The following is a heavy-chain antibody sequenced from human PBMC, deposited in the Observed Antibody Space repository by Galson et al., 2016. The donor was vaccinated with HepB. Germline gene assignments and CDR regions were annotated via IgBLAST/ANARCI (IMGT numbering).Heavy chain of an antibody. V-gene: IGHV3-72*01. CDR1: GFILSDYY. J-gene: IGHJ4*02. CDR3: TRTGLGDFDY. CDR2: TRNRARSYTT. Sequence: SLRLSCAASGFILSDYYMDWVRQAPGKGLGWVGRTRNRARSYTTDYVASVKGRFTISRDNSKSSVYLHMNGLKPEDTAIYYCTRTGLGDFDYWGRGTLVTVSS.